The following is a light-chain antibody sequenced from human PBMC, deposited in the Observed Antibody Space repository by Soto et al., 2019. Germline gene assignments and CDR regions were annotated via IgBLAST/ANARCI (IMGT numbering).Light chain of an antibody. V-gene: IGKV3-11*01. J-gene: IGKJ3*01. CDR2: DAS. CDR1: RRVGTS. CDR3: QQRSNWPLFT. Sequence: EIVLTQSPATLSLSPGERATLSGRAIRRVGTSLAWYQQKPGQAPRLLIYDASNRATGFPARFSGSGSGTDFTLTISSLEPEDFAVYYCQQRSNWPLFTFGPGTKVDIK.